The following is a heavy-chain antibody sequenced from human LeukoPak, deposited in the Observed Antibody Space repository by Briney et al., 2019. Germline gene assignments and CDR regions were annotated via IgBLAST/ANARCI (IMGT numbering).Heavy chain of an antibody. CDR2: ISAYNGNT. D-gene: IGHD5-12*01. CDR3: ARNVYTSVAPPPAIDY. Sequence: GASVKVSCKASGYTFTSYGISWVRQAPGQGLEWMGWISAYNGNTNYAQKLQGRVTMTTDTSTSTAYMELRSLRSDDTAVYYCARNVYTSVAPPPAIDYWGQGTLVTVSS. J-gene: IGHJ4*02. V-gene: IGHV1-18*01. CDR1: GYTFTSYG.